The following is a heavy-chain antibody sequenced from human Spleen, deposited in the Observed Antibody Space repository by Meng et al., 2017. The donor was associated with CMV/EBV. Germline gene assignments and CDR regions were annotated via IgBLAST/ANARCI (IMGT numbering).Heavy chain of an antibody. V-gene: IGHV3-23*01. J-gene: IGHJ4*02. CDR3: ARDPLDY. CDR1: GFTFSSYA. CDR2: ISGSGGST. Sequence: GESLKISCAASGFTFSSYAMTWVRQAPGKGLEWVSAISGSGGSTYYADSVKGRFTISRDNAKNSLYLQMNSLRAEDTAVYYCARDPLDYWGQGTLVTVSS.